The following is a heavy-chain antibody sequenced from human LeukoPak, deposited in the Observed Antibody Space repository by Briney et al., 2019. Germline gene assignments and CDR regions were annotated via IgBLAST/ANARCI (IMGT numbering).Heavy chain of an antibody. CDR1: GYSISSGYY. J-gene: IGHJ5*02. Sequence: PSETLSLTCTVSGYSISSGYYWGWIRQPPGKGLEWIGSIYHSGSTYYNPSLKSRVTMSIDTSKNQFSLRLSSVTAADTALYYCARGLPKHDYGDYGGTWFDPWGQGTLVTVSS. V-gene: IGHV4-38-2*02. D-gene: IGHD4-17*01. CDR2: IYHSGST. CDR3: ARGLPKHDYGDYGGTWFDP.